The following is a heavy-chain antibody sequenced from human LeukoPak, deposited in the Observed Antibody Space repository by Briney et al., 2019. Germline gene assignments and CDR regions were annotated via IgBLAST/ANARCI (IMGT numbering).Heavy chain of an antibody. CDR3: AKESTTLRFLEWLSLFDY. CDR1: GFTFSGYA. J-gene: IGHJ4*02. CDR2: ISGMGGST. Sequence: HPGGSLRLSCAASGFTFSGYAMSWGRQAPGKGLGWVSAISGMGGSTYYADPVKVRFTISRDNSKNTLYLQMNSLRAEDTAVYYCAKESTTLRFLEWLSLFDYWGQGTLVTVSS. D-gene: IGHD3-3*01. V-gene: IGHV3-23*01.